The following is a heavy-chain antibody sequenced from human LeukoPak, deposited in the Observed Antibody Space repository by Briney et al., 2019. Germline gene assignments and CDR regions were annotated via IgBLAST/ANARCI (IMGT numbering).Heavy chain of an antibody. CDR3: ARASASWHYAFDL. V-gene: IGHV5-51*01. D-gene: IGHD2-2*01. J-gene: IGHJ3*01. CDR1: GFSFTSYW. Sequence: GESLKISCKGFGFSFTSYWIGWVRQRPGKGLEWMGFMYPGDSDTRHSPSFQGQVTISADKSISTAYLQWSSLKASDTAIYYCARASASWHYAFDLWGQGTVVTVSS. CDR2: MYPGDSDT.